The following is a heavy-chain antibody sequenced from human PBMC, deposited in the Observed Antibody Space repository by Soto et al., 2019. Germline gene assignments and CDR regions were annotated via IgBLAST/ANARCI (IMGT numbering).Heavy chain of an antibody. CDR1: GYTFTSYY. Sequence: QVQLVQSGAEVKKPGASVKVSCKASGYTFTSYYMHWVRQAPGQGLEWMGIINPSGGSTSYAQKCQCRVTMTRDTSTSTFYMELSSLRSEDTAVYYCARDRLLDTAMVTPYYYYYGMDVWGQGTTVTVSS. CDR3: ARDRLLDTAMVTPYYYYYGMDV. J-gene: IGHJ6*02. D-gene: IGHD5-18*01. V-gene: IGHV1-46*01. CDR2: INPSGGST.